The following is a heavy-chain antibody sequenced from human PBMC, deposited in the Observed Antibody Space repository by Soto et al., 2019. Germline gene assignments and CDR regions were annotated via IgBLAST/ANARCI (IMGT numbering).Heavy chain of an antibody. V-gene: IGHV1-18*01. J-gene: IGHJ4*02. CDR1: GYTFTSYG. D-gene: IGHD2-21*01. CDR2: ISAYNGNT. Sequence: ASVKVSCKASGYTFTSYGISWVRRAPGQGLEWMGWISAYNGNTNYAQKLQGRVTMTTDTSTSTAYMELRSLRSDDTAVYYCVRDMQLWRLDSWGQGTLVTVSS. CDR3: VRDMQLWRLDS.